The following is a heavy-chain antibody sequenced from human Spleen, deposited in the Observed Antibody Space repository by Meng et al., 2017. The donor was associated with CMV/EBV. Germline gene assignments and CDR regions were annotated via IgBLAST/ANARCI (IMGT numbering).Heavy chain of an antibody. D-gene: IGHD1-26*01. CDR2: IDTYGSIT. Sequence: ELHLVESGGMLGQPGGSLRLACAGSGFTFSNYWMHWVRQVPGKGLMWVSRIDTYGSITDYADSVKGRFTISRDNTRNILYQQMNSLRVEDTAIYYCARDLSGERDYWSQGTLVTVSS. V-gene: IGHV3-74*01. CDR3: ARDLSGERDY. CDR1: GFTFSNYW. J-gene: IGHJ4*02.